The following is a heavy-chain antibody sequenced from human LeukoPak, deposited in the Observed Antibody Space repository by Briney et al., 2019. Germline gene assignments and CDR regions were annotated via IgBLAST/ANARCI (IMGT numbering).Heavy chain of an antibody. V-gene: IGHV3-23*01. CDR3: AKFLPSRSSWYGDDAFDI. CDR2: ISGSGGST. J-gene: IGHJ3*02. D-gene: IGHD6-13*01. CDR1: GFTFSSYA. Sequence: PGGSLRLSCAASGFTFSSYAMSWVRQAPGKGLEWVPAISGSGGSTYYADSVKGRFTISRDNSKNTLYLQMNSLRAEDTAVYYCAKFLPSRSSWYGDDAFDIWGQGTMVTVSS.